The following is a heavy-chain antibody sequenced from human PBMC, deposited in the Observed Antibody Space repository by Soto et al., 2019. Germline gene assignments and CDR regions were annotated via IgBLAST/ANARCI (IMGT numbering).Heavy chain of an antibody. D-gene: IGHD2-2*01. CDR1: GGSISSYY. V-gene: IGHV4-59*08. CDR2: IYYSGST. CDR3: AKTVPAAMMFGSYYYYMDV. J-gene: IGHJ6*03. Sequence: SETLSLTCTVSGGSISSYYWSWIRQPPGKGLEWIGYIYYSGSTNYNPSLKSRVTISVDTSKNQFSLKLSSVTAADTAVYYCAKTVPAAMMFGSYYYYMDVWGKGTTVTVSS.